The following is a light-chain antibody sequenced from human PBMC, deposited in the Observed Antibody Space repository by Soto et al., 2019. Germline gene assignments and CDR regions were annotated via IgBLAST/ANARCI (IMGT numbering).Light chain of an antibody. V-gene: IGKV1-9*01. CDR3: QQLNSYPLT. CDR2: AAS. Sequence: DIQLTQSPSFLSASVGDRVTITCRASQGISSYLAWYQQKPGKAPKLLIYAASTLQSGVPSRFSGSGSGTEFTLTISSLQHEDFATSSCQQLNSYPLTFGGGTQVEIK. CDR1: QGISSY. J-gene: IGKJ4*01.